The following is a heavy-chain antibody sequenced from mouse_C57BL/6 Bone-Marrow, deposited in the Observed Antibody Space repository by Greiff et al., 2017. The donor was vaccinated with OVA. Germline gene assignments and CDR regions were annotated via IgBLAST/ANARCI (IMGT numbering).Heavy chain of an antibody. CDR2: ISDGGSYT. V-gene: IGHV5-4*01. CDR1: GFTFSSYA. Sequence: LVESGGGLVKPGGSLKLSCAASGFTFSSYAMSWVRQTPEKRLEWIATISDGGSYTYYPDNVKGRFTISRDNAKNNLYLQMSHLKSEDTAMYYCARAGGSRGYYAMDYWGQGTSVTVSS. D-gene: IGHD1-1*01. J-gene: IGHJ4*01. CDR3: ARAGGSRGYYAMDY.